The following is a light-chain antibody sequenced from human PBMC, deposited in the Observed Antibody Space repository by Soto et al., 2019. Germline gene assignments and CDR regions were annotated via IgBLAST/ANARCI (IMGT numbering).Light chain of an antibody. CDR2: DVG. Sequence: QSALTQPASLSGSPGQSITIACTGTSSDIGGYNFVSWYQPHPGKAPKLLIYDVGNRPSGVSNRFSGSKSGNTASLTISGLQAEDEAHYYCNSYRTGSTYVFGTGTKVTVL. J-gene: IGLJ1*01. CDR1: SSDIGGYNF. V-gene: IGLV2-14*01. CDR3: NSYRTGSTYV.